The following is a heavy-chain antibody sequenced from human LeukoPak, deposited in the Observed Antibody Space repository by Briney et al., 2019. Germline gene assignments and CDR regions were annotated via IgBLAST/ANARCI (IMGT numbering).Heavy chain of an antibody. D-gene: IGHD5-18*01. CDR3: ARVNTRGYSYPYY. CDR2: INPNSGGT. Sequence: ASVKVSCKASGYTFTGYYMRWVRQAPGQGLEWMGWINPNSGGTNYAQKFQGWVTMTRDTSISTAYMELSRLRSDDTAVYYCARVNTRGYSYPYYWGQGTLVTVSS. V-gene: IGHV1-2*04. J-gene: IGHJ4*02. CDR1: GYTFTGYY.